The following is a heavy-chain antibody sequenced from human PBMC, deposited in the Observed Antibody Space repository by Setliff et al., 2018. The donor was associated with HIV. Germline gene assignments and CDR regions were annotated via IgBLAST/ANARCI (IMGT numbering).Heavy chain of an antibody. CDR1: GVSLSSDNYY. D-gene: IGHD4-17*01. Sequence: PSETLSLTCTVSGVSLSSDNYYWTWNRPSPGKGLEWIRHIYSSGTTQYTPSLQSRVSVSVDRSKNQFSLRLRPVTVADTAVYYCARRNGDYPAYYYLDVWGKGTTVIVSS. J-gene: IGHJ6*03. V-gene: IGHV4-31*03. CDR3: ARRNGDYPAYYYLDV. CDR2: IYSSGTT.